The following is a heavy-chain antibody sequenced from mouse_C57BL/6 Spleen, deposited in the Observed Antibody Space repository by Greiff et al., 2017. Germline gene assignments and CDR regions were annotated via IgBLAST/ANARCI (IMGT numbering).Heavy chain of an antibody. D-gene: IGHD2-1*01. J-gene: IGHJ3*01. CDR2: IYPRSGNT. V-gene: IGHV1-81*01. CDR1: GYTFTSYG. Sequence: VQLQQSGAELARPGASVKLSCKASGYTFTSYGISWVKQRTGQGLEWIGEIYPRSGNTYYNEKFKGTATLTADKSSSTAYMELRSLTSEDSAVYFCARQEGYYGNSSSWFAYWGQGTLVTVSA. CDR3: ARQEGYYGNSSSWFAY.